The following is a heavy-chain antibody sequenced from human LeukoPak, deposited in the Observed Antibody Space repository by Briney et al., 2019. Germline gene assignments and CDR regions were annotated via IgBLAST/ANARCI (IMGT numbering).Heavy chain of an antibody. CDR2: INPRGGST. CDR1: GYTLTELS. D-gene: IGHD3-10*01. V-gene: IGHV1-46*01. J-gene: IGHJ6*02. CDR3: ARADQLWFGDYYYGMDV. Sequence: GASVKVSCKVSGYTLTELSMHWVRQAPGQGLEWMGIINPRGGSTSYAQKFQGRVTMTRDTSTSTVYMELSSLRSEDTAVYYCARADQLWFGDYYYGMDVWGQGTTVTVSS.